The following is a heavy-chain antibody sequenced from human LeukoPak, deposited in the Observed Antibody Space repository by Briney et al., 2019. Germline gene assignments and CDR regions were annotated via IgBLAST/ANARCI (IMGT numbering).Heavy chain of an antibody. CDR3: ARRLLWFGEPSDGYDY. D-gene: IGHD3-10*01. Sequence: ASVKVSCKASGYTFTSYAMHWVRQAPGQRLEWMGWINAGNGNTKYSQKFQGRVTITRDTSASTAYMELSSLRSEDTAVYYCARRLLWFGEPSDGYDYWGQGTLATVSS. CDR2: INAGNGNT. J-gene: IGHJ4*02. V-gene: IGHV1-3*01. CDR1: GYTFTSYA.